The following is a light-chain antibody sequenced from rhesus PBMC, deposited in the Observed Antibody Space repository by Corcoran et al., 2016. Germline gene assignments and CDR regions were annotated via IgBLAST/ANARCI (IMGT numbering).Light chain of an antibody. CDR3: LQHKTYPLT. CDR1: QDIGSF. J-gene: IGKJ4*01. Sequence: DIQMTQSPTSLSASVGDTVTITCRASQDIGSFLNWFQQKPGKAPNLLFSAAFSLEGGVPSRFSGSGSGTYFTLSISSLQPEDFAVYYCLQHKTYPLTFGGGTKVEL. CDR2: AAF. V-gene: IGKV1-28*02.